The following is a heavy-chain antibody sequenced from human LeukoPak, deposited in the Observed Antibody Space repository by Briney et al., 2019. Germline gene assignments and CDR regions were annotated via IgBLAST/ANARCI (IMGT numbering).Heavy chain of an antibody. V-gene: IGHV1-69*13. CDR2: IIPIFGTA. CDR3: ARGRRSVYCGGDCYYYFDY. Sequence: ASVKVSFTASGGTFSIYAISWVRQAPGQGLEWMGGIIPIFGTANYAQKFQGRVTITADESTSTAYMELSSLRSEDTAVYYCARGRRSVYCGGDCYYYFDYWGQGTLVTVSS. D-gene: IGHD2-21*02. J-gene: IGHJ4*02. CDR1: GGTFSIYA.